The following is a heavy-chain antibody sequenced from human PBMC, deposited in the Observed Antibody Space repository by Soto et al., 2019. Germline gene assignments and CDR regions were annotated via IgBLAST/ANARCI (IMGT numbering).Heavy chain of an antibody. V-gene: IGHV3-21*01. CDR2: ISSSSSYI. Sequence: SGGSLRLSCAASGFTFSSYSMNWVRQAPGKGLEWVSSISSSSSYIYYADSVKGRFTISRDNAKNSLYLQMNSLRAEDTAVYYCARFPYCGGDCYSYYYYGMDVWGQGTTVTVSS. CDR3: ARFPYCGGDCYSYYYYGMDV. CDR1: GFTFSSYS. J-gene: IGHJ6*02. D-gene: IGHD2-21*02.